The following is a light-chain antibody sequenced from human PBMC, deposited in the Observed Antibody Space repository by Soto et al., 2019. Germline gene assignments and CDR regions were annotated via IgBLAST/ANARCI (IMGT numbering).Light chain of an antibody. CDR2: DVS. J-gene: IGKJ5*01. CDR3: QQYNNWPFS. CDR1: QGVTTN. V-gene: IGKV3-15*01. Sequence: EIVMTQSPASLSVSPGERVTVCCRAGQGVTTNFAWYQQKSGQSPRLLIYDVSTRATGVPARFSGTGSETDFTLTISGLQSEDSAVYFCQQYNNWPFSFGQGTRLEIK.